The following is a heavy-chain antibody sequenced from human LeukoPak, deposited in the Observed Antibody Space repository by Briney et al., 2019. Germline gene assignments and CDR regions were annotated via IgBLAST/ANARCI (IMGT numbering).Heavy chain of an antibody. J-gene: IGHJ5*02. Sequence: SETLSLTCTVSGGSISSSSYYWGWIRQPPGKGLEWIGSIYYSGSTYYNPSLKSRVTISVDTSKHQFSLKLSSVTAADTAVYYCARHAGFLEWLLADNWFDPWGQGTLVTVSS. D-gene: IGHD3-3*01. CDR1: GGSISSSSYY. CDR2: IYYSGST. V-gene: IGHV4-39*01. CDR3: ARHAGFLEWLLADNWFDP.